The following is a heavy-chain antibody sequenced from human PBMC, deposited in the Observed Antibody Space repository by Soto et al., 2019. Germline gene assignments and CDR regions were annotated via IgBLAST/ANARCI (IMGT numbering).Heavy chain of an antibody. CDR3: ARDRVAGPNIEALPDPMRWFDP. V-gene: IGHV1-18*01. CDR1: GYAFSGYG. Sequence: QVQLVQSGAEVKTPGASVKVSCKAAGYAFSGYGITWVRQAPGRGLEWLGWISGYNGNINYSQKFQGRVTMTTNTSTSTAYLDLRSLKYDDTAVYYCARDRVAGPNIEALPDPMRWFDPWGQGTLVTVSS. D-gene: IGHD2-2*01. J-gene: IGHJ5*02. CDR2: ISGYNGNI.